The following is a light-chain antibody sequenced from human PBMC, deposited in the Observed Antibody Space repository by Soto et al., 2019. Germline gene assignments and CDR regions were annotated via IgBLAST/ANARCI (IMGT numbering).Light chain of an antibody. CDR2: DVS. CDR3: SSYTSSSTPRCV. J-gene: IGLJ1*01. V-gene: IGLV2-14*01. Sequence: QSALTQPASVSGSPGQSTTISCTGTSSDVSGYNYVSWYQQHPGKAPKLMIYDVSNRPSGVSNRFSGSKSGNTASLTISGLQAEDEADYYCSSYTSSSTPRCVFGTGTKVTVL. CDR1: SSDVSGYNY.